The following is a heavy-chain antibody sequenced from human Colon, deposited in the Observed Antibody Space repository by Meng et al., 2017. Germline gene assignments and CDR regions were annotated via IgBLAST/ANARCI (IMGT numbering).Heavy chain of an antibody. D-gene: IGHD2-15*01. CDR2: INTDRRHT. J-gene: IGHJ4*02. CDR3: VRDRYVCSAGSCYSDYFDY. V-gene: IGHV3-74*01. CDR1: GFTFSDYW. Sequence: GESLKISCAASGFTFSDYWMHWVRQAPGKGLEWVSRINTDRRHTSYADSMQGRFTISRDNAKNTLYLQMNNLRADDTSVYYCVRDRYVCSAGSCYSDYFDYWGQGTVVTVSS.